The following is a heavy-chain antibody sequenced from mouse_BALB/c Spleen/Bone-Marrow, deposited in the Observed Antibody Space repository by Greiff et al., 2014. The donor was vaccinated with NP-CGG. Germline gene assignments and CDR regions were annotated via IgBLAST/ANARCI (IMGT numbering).Heavy chain of an antibody. CDR3: ARITRATGAMDY. J-gene: IGHJ4*01. CDR2: IWADGSR. D-gene: IGHD1-2*01. Sequence: VQLEQSGAGLVEPSQTLSLSCTASGFSFTNYGVHWVRQPPGKGLEWLGVIWADGSRNYNSAIMSRLSISKDSSKSQVFFKMNRLQTDDTAMYYCARITRATGAMDYWGQGTSVTVSS. V-gene: IGHV2-9*02. CDR1: GFSFTNYG.